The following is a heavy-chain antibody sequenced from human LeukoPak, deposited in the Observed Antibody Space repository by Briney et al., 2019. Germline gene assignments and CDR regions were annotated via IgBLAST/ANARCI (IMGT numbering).Heavy chain of an antibody. CDR2: INHSGST. V-gene: IGHV4-34*01. CDR1: GGSFSGYY. Sequence: SETLSLTCAVYGGSFSGYYWSWIRQPPGKGLEWIGEINHSGSTNYNPSLKSRVTISVDTSKNQFSLKLSSVTAADTAVYYCATTRRNIVVVPAAHRGPSNYWGQGTLVTVSS. J-gene: IGHJ4*02. D-gene: IGHD2-2*01. CDR3: ATTRRNIVVVPAAHRGPSNY.